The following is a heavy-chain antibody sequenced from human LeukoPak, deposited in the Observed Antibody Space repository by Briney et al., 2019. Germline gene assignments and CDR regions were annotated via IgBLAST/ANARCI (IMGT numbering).Heavy chain of an antibody. CDR2: ISGSGGST. V-gene: IGHV3-23*01. CDR1: GFIFSSYA. CDR3: AKQPYQLLLYYFDY. D-gene: IGHD2-2*01. J-gene: IGHJ4*02. Sequence: PGGSLRLSCAASGFIFSSYAMSWVRQAPGKGLEWVSAISGSGGSTYYADSVKGRFTISRDNSKNTLYLQMNSLRAEDTAVYYCAKQPYQLLLYYFDYWGQGTLVTVSS.